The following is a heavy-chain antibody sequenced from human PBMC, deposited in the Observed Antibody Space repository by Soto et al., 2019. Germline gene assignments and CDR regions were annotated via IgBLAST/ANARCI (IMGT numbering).Heavy chain of an antibody. J-gene: IGHJ4*02. CDR3: ARVARYASSWSDY. CDR1: NYPISDGYY. D-gene: IGHD6-13*01. CDR2: VYHTGST. Sequence: SETLSLTCNVSNYPISDGYYWGWIRQPPGKGLEWIGSVYHTGSTYYNPSLKSRVTFSMDTSKNQISLKLRSVTAADTAVYHCARVARYASSWSDYWGPGTLVTVSS. V-gene: IGHV4-38-2*02.